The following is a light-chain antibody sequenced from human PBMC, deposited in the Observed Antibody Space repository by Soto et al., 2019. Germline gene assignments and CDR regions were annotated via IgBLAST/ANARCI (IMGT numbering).Light chain of an antibody. CDR1: QSISSY. Sequence: DIQMTQSPSSLSASVGDRVTITCRASQSISSYLNWYQQKPGKAPKLLIYAASRLQSGVPSRFSGSGSGTDFTLTISSLQPEDFATYYCQQSYITPWSFGQGTKVEIK. J-gene: IGKJ1*01. CDR2: AAS. CDR3: QQSYITPWS. V-gene: IGKV1-39*01.